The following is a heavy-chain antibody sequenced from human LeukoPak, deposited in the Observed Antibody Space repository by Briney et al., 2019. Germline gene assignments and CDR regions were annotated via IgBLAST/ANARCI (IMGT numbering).Heavy chain of an antibody. Sequence: PGRSLRLSCAASGFTFDDYAMHWVRQAPGKGLEWVSGISWNSGSIGYADSVKGRFTISRDNAENSLYLQMNSLRAEDTALYYCAKMAAAAVWFDPWGQGTLVTVSS. D-gene: IGHD6-13*01. V-gene: IGHV3-9*01. CDR3: AKMAAAAVWFDP. J-gene: IGHJ5*02. CDR2: ISWNSGSI. CDR1: GFTFDDYA.